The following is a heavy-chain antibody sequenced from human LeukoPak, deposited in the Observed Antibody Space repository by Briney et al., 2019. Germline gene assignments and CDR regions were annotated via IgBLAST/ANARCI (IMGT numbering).Heavy chain of an antibody. CDR1: GFTVSSNY. V-gene: IGHV3-66*01. CDR3: TKDWGTTGPYEF. D-gene: IGHD3-16*01. Sequence: GGSLRLSCAASGFTVSSNYMSWVRQAPGKGLEWVSVIYSGGSTYYADSVKGRFTVSRDNARSSLSLQMNSLRVEDTAMYYCTKDWGTTGPYEFWGQGILVTVSS. J-gene: IGHJ4*02. CDR2: IYSGGST.